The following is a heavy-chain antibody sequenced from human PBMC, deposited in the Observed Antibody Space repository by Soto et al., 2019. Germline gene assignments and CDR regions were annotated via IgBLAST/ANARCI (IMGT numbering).Heavy chain of an antibody. V-gene: IGHV4-31*03. J-gene: IGHJ5*02. CDR2: IYFSGTT. CDR3: ARRDRSGFSYWLDT. CDR1: GAPINSGGYY. Sequence: QLKLRESAPGLVKPSQTRSLTCTFSGAPINSGGYYWPWIRQHPGKGLEWIGSIYFSGTTNYNPSLKSRVTISVDTSKSQFSLKLSSVTAADTAVYYCARRDRSGFSYWLDTWGQGTLVTVSS. D-gene: IGHD3-22*01.